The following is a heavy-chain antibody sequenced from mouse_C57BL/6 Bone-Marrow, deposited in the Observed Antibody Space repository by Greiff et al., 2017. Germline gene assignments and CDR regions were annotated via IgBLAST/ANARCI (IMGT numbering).Heavy chain of an antibody. V-gene: IGHV5-4*03. Sequence: EVNLVESGGGLVKPGGSLKLSCAASGFTFSSYAMSWVRQTPEKRLEWVATISDGGSYTYYPDNVKGRFTISRDNAKNNLYLQMSHLKSEDTAMYYCARVRSGFDFDYWGQGTTLTVSS. CDR3: ARVRSGFDFDY. D-gene: IGHD3-1*01. J-gene: IGHJ2*01. CDR2: ISDGGSYT. CDR1: GFTFSSYA.